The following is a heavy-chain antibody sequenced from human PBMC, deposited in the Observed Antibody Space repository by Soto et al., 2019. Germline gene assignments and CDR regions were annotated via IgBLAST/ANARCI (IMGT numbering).Heavy chain of an antibody. D-gene: IGHD6-13*01. J-gene: IGHJ4*02. V-gene: IGHV3-30*18. Sequence: QVQLVESGGGVVQPGRSLRLSCAASGFTFSSYGMHWVRQAPGKGLEWVAVISYDGSSKYYADSVKGRFTISRDNSKNTLYLQMNSLRAEDTAVYYCAKVKGIAAAGIVGNWGQGTLVTVSS. CDR2: ISYDGSSK. CDR1: GFTFSSYG. CDR3: AKVKGIAAAGIVGN.